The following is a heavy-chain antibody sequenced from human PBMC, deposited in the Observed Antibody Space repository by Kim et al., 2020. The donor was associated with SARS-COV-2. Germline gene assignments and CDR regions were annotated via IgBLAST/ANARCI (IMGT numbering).Heavy chain of an antibody. CDR3: ARGGEPAAIEGLELDP. J-gene: IGHJ5*02. Sequence: SVKVSCKASGGTFSSYSISWVRQAPGQGLEWMGRIIPILGIANYAQKFQDRVTITADKSTSTAYMELSSLRSDDTAVYYCARGGEPAAIEGLELDPWGQGTLVTVSS. D-gene: IGHD2-2*01. V-gene: IGHV1-69*02. CDR2: IIPILGIA. CDR1: GGTFSSYS.